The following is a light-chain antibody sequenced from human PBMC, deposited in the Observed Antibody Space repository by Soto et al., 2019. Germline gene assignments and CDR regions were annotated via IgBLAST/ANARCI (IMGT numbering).Light chain of an antibody. CDR3: QQRSSYPLT. CDR2: DAS. Sequence: EIVLTQSPATLSLSPGERASLSCRASQSVSYYLAWYQQKPGQAPRLLIYDASNRATGIPARFSGTRSGTDFTLTISSLEPEDLAVYYCQQRSSYPLTFGRGTNVGIK. CDR1: QSVSYY. J-gene: IGKJ4*01. V-gene: IGKV3-11*01.